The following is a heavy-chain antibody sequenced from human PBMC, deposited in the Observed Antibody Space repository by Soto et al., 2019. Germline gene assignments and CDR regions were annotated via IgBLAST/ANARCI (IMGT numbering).Heavy chain of an antibody. Sequence: PVGSLRLSCAASGFTFSKAWVSWVRQAPGKGLEWVGRLKSKSAGGTSDYAAPVKGRFIISRDDSKNTLYLQMNTLKTEDTAVYHCTTDGGVTAYPLFWAWGQGTLVTAPQ. CDR2: LKSKSAGGTS. CDR3: TTDGGVTAYPLFWA. D-gene: IGHD2-21*02. CDR1: GFTFSKAW. V-gene: IGHV3-15*01. J-gene: IGHJ5*02.